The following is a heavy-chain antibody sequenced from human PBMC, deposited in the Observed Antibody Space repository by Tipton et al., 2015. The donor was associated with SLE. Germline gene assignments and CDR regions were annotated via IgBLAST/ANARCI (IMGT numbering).Heavy chain of an antibody. Sequence: TLSLTCTVSGASISSGDYHWSWIRQPPGKGLEWIGYFDHSGTTNYNPSLKSRVTISADTSKNQFSLKLSSVTAADTAVYYCATAGGSGSNDAFDIWGQGTMVTVSS. D-gene: IGHD3-10*01. CDR3: ATAGGSGSNDAFDI. J-gene: IGHJ3*02. CDR1: GASISSGDYH. CDR2: FDHSGTT. V-gene: IGHV4-61*08.